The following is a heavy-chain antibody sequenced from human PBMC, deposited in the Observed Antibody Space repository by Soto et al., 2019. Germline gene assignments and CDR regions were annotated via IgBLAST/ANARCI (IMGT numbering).Heavy chain of an antibody. D-gene: IGHD3-16*01. V-gene: IGHV1-18*01. Sequence: QVQLVQSGDEMKKPGASVRVSCKASGYIFVNYGIAWVRQAPGQGLEWMGWISPYTGDTHSASKVQGRLTMTTDTSTSTAYMDLGSLTSDDTAVDDCAMVDNYVTPTPQDVGGQGTTVTVSS. CDR3: AMVDNYVTPTPQDV. J-gene: IGHJ6*02. CDR2: ISPYTGDT. CDR1: GYIFVNYG.